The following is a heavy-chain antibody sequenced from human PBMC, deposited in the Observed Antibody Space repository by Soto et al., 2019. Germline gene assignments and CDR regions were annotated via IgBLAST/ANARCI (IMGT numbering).Heavy chain of an antibody. CDR2: MNPSSGNT. D-gene: IGHD3-3*01. Sequence: QVQLVQSGAEVKKPGASVKVPCKASGYTFTSYDINWVRQATGQGLEWVGWMNPSSGNTGYEQRFQGRVTMTRNTSISTAYMELSSLRSEDTAVYYCARAPVWSGYTNYYIDVWGKGTTVTVSS. CDR3: ARAPVWSGYTNYYIDV. CDR1: GYTFTSYD. J-gene: IGHJ6*03. V-gene: IGHV1-8*01.